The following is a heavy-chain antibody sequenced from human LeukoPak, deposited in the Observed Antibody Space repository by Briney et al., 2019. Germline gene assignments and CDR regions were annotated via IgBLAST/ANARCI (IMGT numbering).Heavy chain of an antibody. Sequence: SQTLSLTCAIFGDSVSSNSGAWNWIRQSPSRGLEWLGRAYYRSQWYNDYGFSVKGRIAINADTSKNHFSLQLNSVTPEDTAVYYCAREEAGTYGFQYWGQETQVIVSS. CDR3: AREEAGTYGFQY. D-gene: IGHD3-10*01. J-gene: IGHJ4*02. CDR1: GDSVSSNSGA. V-gene: IGHV6-1*01. CDR2: AYYRSQWYN.